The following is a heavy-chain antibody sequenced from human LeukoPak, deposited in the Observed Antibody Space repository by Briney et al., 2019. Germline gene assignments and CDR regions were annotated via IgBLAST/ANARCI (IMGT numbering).Heavy chain of an antibody. CDR1: GYSISSGYH. CDR2: IYHSGST. V-gene: IGHV4-38-2*02. J-gene: IGHJ4*02. Sequence: PSETLSLTCTVSGYSISSGYHWGWIRQPPGKGLEWIGTIYHSGSTYYNPSLKSRVTISVDTSKNQFSLKLSSVTAADTAVYNCARDRGGSSGFYYFDYWGQGTLVTVSS. CDR3: ARDRGGSSGFYYFDY. D-gene: IGHD6-19*01.